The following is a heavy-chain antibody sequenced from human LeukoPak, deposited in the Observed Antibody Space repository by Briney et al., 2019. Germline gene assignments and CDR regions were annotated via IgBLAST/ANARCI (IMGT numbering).Heavy chain of an antibody. Sequence: GESLKISCKGSGYNFTSYGIGWVRQMSGKGLEWMGSVYPDDSDTRDSPSFQGQVTISVDKSITTAYLQWSSLKASDTAIYYCASVKRLDNWYFDLWGRGTLVTVSS. V-gene: IGHV5-51*01. J-gene: IGHJ2*01. CDR1: GYNFTSYG. CDR2: VYPDDSDT. CDR3: ASVKRLDNWYFDL. D-gene: IGHD2-2*03.